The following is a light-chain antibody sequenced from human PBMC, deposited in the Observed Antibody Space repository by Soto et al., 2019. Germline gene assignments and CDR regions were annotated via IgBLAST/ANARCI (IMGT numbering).Light chain of an antibody. Sequence: QSVLTQPASVSGSPGQSITISCTGTSSDVGAYNYVSWYQQHPGKAPKLMIYDVSHRPSGVSHRFSGSRSGNTASLTISGLQAEDEADYYCGTYTPSSPNVFATG. V-gene: IGLV2-14*01. J-gene: IGLJ1*01. CDR3: GTYTPSSPNV. CDR2: DVS. CDR1: SSDVGAYNY.